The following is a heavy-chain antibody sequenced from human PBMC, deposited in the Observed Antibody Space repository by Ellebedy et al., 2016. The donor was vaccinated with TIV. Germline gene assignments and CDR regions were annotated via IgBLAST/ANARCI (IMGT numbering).Heavy chain of an antibody. CDR3: ARDPALPRGRFDT. Sequence: MPGGSLRLSCSVSGGSVSSTRYYWAWIRQPPGKGLEYIGSVYYSGSPYYNPSFKRRVTLSADKSKNQFSLNLRTVTAADTAVYYCARDPALPRGRFDTWGQGTLVTVSS. CDR2: VYYSGSP. CDR1: GGSVSSTRYY. V-gene: IGHV4-39*02. J-gene: IGHJ5*02.